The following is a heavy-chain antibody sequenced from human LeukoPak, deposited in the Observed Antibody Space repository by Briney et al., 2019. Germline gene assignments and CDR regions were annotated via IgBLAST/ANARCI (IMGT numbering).Heavy chain of an antibody. J-gene: IGHJ4*02. V-gene: IGHV1-24*01. CDR3: AAVSGSYTLLDC. CDR2: IDPDDGET. D-gene: IGHD1-26*01. CDR1: GYTLTELS. Sequence: ASVKVSCKVSGYTLTELSMHWVRQASGKGLEWMGGIDPDDGETIYAPKFQGRVTMTEDTSTDTAYPELSGLRSDDTAVYYCAAVSGSYTLLDCWGQGTPVTVSS.